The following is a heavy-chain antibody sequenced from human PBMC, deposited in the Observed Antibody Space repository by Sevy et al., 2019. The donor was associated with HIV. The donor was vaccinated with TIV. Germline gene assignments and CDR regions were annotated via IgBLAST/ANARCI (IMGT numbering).Heavy chain of an antibody. CDR2: IYYSGST. V-gene: IGHV4-39*01. CDR3: GRHPVVAGGIY. D-gene: IGHD2-15*01. CDR1: GGSISSSSYY. J-gene: IGHJ4*02. Sequence: SETLSLTCTVSGGSISSSSYYWGWIRQPPGKGLEWIGSIYYSGSTYYNPSLKSRVTISVDTSKNQFSLKLSSVTAADTAVYYCGRHPVVAGGIYWGQGTLVTVSS.